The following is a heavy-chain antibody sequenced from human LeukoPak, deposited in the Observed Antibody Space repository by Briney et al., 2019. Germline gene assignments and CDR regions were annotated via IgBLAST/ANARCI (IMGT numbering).Heavy chain of an antibody. Sequence: SETLSLTCTVSGGSISSGYLWGWIRQPPGKGLEWIGSIDGSGSSYYNPSLKSRVTISVDTSRNQFSLKLTSVTAADTAVYYCARVGSYTVPDWGQGTLVTVSS. J-gene: IGHJ4*02. CDR1: GGSISSGYL. D-gene: IGHD3-10*01. V-gene: IGHV4-38-2*02. CDR3: ARVGSYTVPD. CDR2: IDGSGSS.